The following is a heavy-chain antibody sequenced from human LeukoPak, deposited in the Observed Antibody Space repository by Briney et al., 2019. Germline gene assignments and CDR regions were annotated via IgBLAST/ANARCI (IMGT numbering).Heavy chain of an antibody. J-gene: IGHJ5*02. CDR1: GGSFSGYY. V-gene: IGHV4-34*01. D-gene: IGHD1-26*01. Sequence: SETLSLTCAVYGGSFSGYYWSWIRQPPGKGLEWIGEINHSGSTNYNPSLKSRVTISVDTSKNQFSLKLSSVTAADTAVYYCASLARQVGANSLSWFDPWGQGTLVTVSS. CDR3: ASLARQVGANSLSWFDP. CDR2: INHSGST.